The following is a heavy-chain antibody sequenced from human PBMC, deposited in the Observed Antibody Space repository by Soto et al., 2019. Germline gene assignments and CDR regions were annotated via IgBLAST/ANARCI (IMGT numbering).Heavy chain of an antibody. V-gene: IGHV1-2*04. CDR3: ARDLGSGWYGYYYGMDV. CDR1: GYTFTGYY. Sequence: ASVKVSCKASGYTFTGYYMHWVRQAPGQGLEWMGWINPNSGGTNYAQKFQGWVTMTRDTSISTAYMELSRLRSDDTAVYYCARDLGSGWYGYYYGMDVWGQATTVTVSS. D-gene: IGHD6-19*01. J-gene: IGHJ6*02. CDR2: INPNSGGT.